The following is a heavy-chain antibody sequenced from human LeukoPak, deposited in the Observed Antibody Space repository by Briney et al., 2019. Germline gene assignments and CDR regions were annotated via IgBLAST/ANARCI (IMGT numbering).Heavy chain of an antibody. CDR1: GGSISSGGYY. CDR3: ARYGTGTTSWFDP. D-gene: IGHD1-7*01. V-gene: IGHV4-30-2*01. J-gene: IGHJ5*02. Sequence: PSETLSLTCTVSGGSISSGGYYWSWIRQPPGKGLEWIGYIYHSGSTYYNPSLKSRVTISIDRSKNQFSLKLSSVTAADTAVYYCARYGTGTTSWFDPWGQGTLVTVSS. CDR2: IYHSGST.